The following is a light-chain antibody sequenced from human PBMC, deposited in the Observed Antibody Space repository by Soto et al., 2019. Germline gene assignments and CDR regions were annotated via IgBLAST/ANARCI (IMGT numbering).Light chain of an antibody. CDR3: QQYSTFPRT. CDR1: QTISSW. Sequence: DIQMTQSPSTLSGSVGDRVTITCRASQTISSWLAWYQQKPGRAPNFLIYDASTLESGVPSRFSGSGSGTEFTLTITNLQPDDFATFYCQQYSTFPRTFGQGTKVDI. J-gene: IGKJ1*01. CDR2: DAS. V-gene: IGKV1-5*01.